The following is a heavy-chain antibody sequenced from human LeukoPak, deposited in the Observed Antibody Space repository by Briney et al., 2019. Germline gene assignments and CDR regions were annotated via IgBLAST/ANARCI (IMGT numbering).Heavy chain of an antibody. Sequence: ASVKVSCKASGYTCTGYYMHWVRQAPGQGLEWMGWINPNSGGTNYAQKFQGRVTMTRDTSISTAYMELSRLRSDDTAVYYCARDRADQVHHYDYWGQGTLVTVSS. V-gene: IGHV1-2*02. CDR2: INPNSGGT. J-gene: IGHJ4*02. D-gene: IGHD1-1*01. CDR1: GYTCTGYY. CDR3: ARDRADQVHHYDY.